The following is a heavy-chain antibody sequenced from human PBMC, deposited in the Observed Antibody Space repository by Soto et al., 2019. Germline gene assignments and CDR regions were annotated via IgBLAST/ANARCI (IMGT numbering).Heavy chain of an antibody. J-gene: IGHJ4*02. D-gene: IGHD3-22*01. CDR3: ARDLTPGVVDH. Sequence: ASVKVSCTDSGYTFTSYGISWVRQAPGQGLEWMGWISAYNGNTKYAQKLQGRVTMTTDTSTSTAYMELRSLRSDDTAVYYCARDLTPGVVDHWGQGTLVTVSS. CDR2: ISAYNGNT. V-gene: IGHV1-18*01. CDR1: GYTFTSYG.